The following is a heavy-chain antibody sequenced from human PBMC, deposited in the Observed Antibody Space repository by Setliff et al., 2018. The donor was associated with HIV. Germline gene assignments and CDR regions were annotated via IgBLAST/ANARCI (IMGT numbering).Heavy chain of an antibody. D-gene: IGHD3-10*01. CDR1: GFTFTTSA. Sequence: SVKVSCKASGFTFTTSAMQWVRQARGQRLEWIGWIVVGSGNTNYAQKFQERVTITRDMSTSTAYMELSSLRSEDTAVYYCARVISGRGRELPDFDYWGQGTQVT. J-gene: IGHJ4*02. V-gene: IGHV1-58*02. CDR2: IVVGSGNT. CDR3: ARVISGRGRELPDFDY.